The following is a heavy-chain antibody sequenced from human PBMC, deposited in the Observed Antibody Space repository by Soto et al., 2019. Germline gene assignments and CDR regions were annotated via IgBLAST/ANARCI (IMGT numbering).Heavy chain of an antibody. CDR3: ARGKRGSAAAGAFAI. D-gene: IGHD3-10*01. J-gene: IGHJ3*02. CDR2: ILYSGSR. V-gene: IGHV4-59*01. CDR1: GGSISPYY. Sequence: QVQLQESGPGLVKPSETLSLTCTVSGGSISPYYWSWLRQTPEKGLEWIAHILYSGSRNYNPNLKSRVTMSVDTSKNQSSQKLSSVTAADTAVYECARGKRGSAAAGAFAIWGRGTRVTFSS.